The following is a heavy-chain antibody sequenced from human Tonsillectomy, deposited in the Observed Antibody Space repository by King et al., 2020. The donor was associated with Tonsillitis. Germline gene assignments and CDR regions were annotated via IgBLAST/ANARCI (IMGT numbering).Heavy chain of an antibody. CDR2: IKQVGSEK. D-gene: IGHD6-13*01. Sequence: VQLVESGGGLVQPGGSLRLSCAASGFTFSSYWMSWVRQAPGKGLEWVANIKQVGSEKYYVDSVKGRFTISRDNAKNSLYLQMNSLRAEDTAVYYCARVKGIAAADKHFDYWGQGTLVTVSS. V-gene: IGHV3-7*01. CDR3: ARVKGIAAADKHFDY. J-gene: IGHJ4*02. CDR1: GFTFSSYW.